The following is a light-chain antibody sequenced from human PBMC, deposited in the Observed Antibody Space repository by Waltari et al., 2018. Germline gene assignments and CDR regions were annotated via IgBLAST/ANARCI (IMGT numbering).Light chain of an antibody. CDR2: DVN. CDR1: SSEVGSYNL. CDR3: CSYAGSAISV. J-gene: IGLJ3*02. Sequence: QSALTQTATVSGSPGLSIPITCTGTSSEVGSYNLVSWYQQHPGKAPTLIIYDVNKRPSGVSNRFSGSKSGNTASLTISGLQAADEADYYCCSYAGSAISVFGGGTRLTVL. V-gene: IGLV2-23*02.